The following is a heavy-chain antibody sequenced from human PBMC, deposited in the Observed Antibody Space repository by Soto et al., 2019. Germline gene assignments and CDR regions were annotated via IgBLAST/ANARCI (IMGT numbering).Heavy chain of an antibody. CDR3: ARDGWVTTFHFAS. CDR1: GFTFSSYG. CDR2: ISYDGSNK. V-gene: IGHV3-30*03. J-gene: IGHJ4*02. Sequence: AGGSLRLSCAASGFTFSSYGMHWVRQAPGKGLEWVAVISYDGSNKYYADSVKGRFTISRDNAKNTLYLQMNSLTAEDTAVYYCARDGWVTTFHFASWGQGTMVTVSS. D-gene: IGHD4-17*01.